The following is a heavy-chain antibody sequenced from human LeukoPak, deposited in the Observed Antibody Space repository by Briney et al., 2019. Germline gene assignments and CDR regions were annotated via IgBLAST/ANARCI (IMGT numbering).Heavy chain of an antibody. CDR3: AREGIADAFDI. Sequence: GALRLSCAASGFTFSSYEMNWVRRAPGKGLEWISYISSSGSTIYYADSVKGRFTISRDNAKNSLYLQMNSLRVEDTAVYYCAREGIADAFDIWGQGTMVTVSS. V-gene: IGHV3-48*03. J-gene: IGHJ3*02. CDR2: ISSSGSTI. D-gene: IGHD6-13*01. CDR1: GFTFSSYE.